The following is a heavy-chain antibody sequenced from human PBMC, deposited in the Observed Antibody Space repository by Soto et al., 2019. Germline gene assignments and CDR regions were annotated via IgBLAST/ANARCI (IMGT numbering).Heavy chain of an antibody. V-gene: IGHV1-58*01. CDR2: LVVGSGNT. D-gene: IGHD3-3*01. CDR1: GFMFTSSA. CDR3: AAVPVLRFLKWLLAYFDY. J-gene: IGHJ4*02. Sequence: GASVKVSCKTSGFMFTSSAVQWVRQARGQRLEWIGWLVVGSGNTHYAQHFQERVTLTRDMSTGTAYMELSSLRSEDTAVYYCAAVPVLRFLKWLLAYFDYWGQGALVTVSS.